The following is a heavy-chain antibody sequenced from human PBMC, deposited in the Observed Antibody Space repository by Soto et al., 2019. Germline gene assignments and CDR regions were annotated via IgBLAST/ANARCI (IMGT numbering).Heavy chain of an antibody. CDR2: IGTAGDT. D-gene: IGHD6-13*01. CDR3: ARSSSWSTPDFDY. J-gene: IGHJ4*02. V-gene: IGHV3-13*01. CDR1: GFTFSSYD. Sequence: EVQLVESGGGLVQPGGSLRLSCAASGFTFSSYDMHWVRQATGKGLEWASAIGTAGDTYYPGSVKGRFTISRENAKNSLYLQMNSLRAGDTAVYYCARSSSWSTPDFDYWGQGTLVTVSS.